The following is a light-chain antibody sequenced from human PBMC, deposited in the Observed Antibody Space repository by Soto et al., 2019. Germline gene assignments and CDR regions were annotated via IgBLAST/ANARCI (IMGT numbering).Light chain of an antibody. Sequence: IVLTQSPGTLSLSPGERATLSCRASQSVSSSFLAWYQQKPGQAPRLLIYGASNRATGIPDRFSGSGSGTEFTLTISSLQSEDFAVYYCQQYNNWPPTFGQGTKVDIK. CDR1: QSVSSSF. V-gene: IGKV3-20*01. CDR3: QQYNNWPPT. CDR2: GAS. J-gene: IGKJ1*01.